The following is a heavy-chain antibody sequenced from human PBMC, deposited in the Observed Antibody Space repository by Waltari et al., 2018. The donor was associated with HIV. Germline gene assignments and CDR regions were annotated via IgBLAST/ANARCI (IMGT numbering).Heavy chain of an antibody. CDR1: GGSISSSSYY. V-gene: IGHV4-39*07. CDR2: IYYSGST. CDR3: ARERYCSGGSCPFDY. Sequence: QLQLQESGPGLVKPSETLSLTCTVSGGSISSSSYYWGWIRQPPGKGREWIGSIYYSGSTDYNPSLKSRVTISVDTSKNKFSLKLSSVTAADTAVYYWARERYCSGGSCPFDYWGQGTLVTVSS. J-gene: IGHJ4*02. D-gene: IGHD2-15*01.